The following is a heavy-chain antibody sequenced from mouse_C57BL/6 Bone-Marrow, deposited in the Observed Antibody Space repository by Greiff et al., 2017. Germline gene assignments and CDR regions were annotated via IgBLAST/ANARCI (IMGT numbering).Heavy chain of an antibody. CDR2: IHPNRGST. V-gene: IGHV1-64*01. CDR1: GYTFTSYW. D-gene: IGHD1-1*01. J-gene: IGHJ4*01. Sequence: QVQLQQPGAELVKPGASVKLSCKASGYTFTSYWMHWVKQRPGQGLEWIGMIHPNRGSTNYNEKFKSKATLTVDQSSSTAYRQLSSLTSEDSAVYYCARVHYYGSPCYYAMDYWGQGTSVTVSS. CDR3: ARVHYYGSPCYYAMDY.